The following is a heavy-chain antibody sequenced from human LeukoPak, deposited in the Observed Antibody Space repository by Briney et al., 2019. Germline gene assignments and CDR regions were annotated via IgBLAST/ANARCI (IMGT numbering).Heavy chain of an antibody. CDR2: ISGDGTET. D-gene: IGHD1-26*01. Sequence: PGGSLRLSCTASGLIFRNYAMTWVRQAPRKGLEWVSTISGDGTETFYADSVKGRFTISRDNSKNTLYLQMNSLRAEDTALYFCAKKAQYNGNYPLDYWGQGTLVTVSS. J-gene: IGHJ4*02. CDR3: AKKAQYNGNYPLDY. V-gene: IGHV3-23*01. CDR1: GLIFRNYA.